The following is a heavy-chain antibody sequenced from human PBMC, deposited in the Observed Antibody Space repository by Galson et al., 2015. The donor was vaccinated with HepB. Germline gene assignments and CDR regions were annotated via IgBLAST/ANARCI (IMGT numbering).Heavy chain of an antibody. CDR2: IYSGGAT. CDR3: ARERFMDV. J-gene: IGHJ6*04. Sequence: PLRLSCAASEFTLSSTHLTWVRQAPGTGLEWVALIYSGGATEYADSVKGRFTISRDTFKNTVYLQMNSLRVEDTAIYYCARERFMDVWGRGTTVTVSS. V-gene: IGHV3-53*01. CDR1: EFTLSSTH.